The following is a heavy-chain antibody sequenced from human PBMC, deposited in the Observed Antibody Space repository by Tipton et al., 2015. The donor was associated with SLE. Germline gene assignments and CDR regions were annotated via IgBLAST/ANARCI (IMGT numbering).Heavy chain of an antibody. V-gene: IGHV1-69*05. CDR2: IIPIFGAA. CDR1: GGTFSSYY. D-gene: IGHD3-3*01. CDR3: ARSPLGVAILYFDS. J-gene: IGHJ4*02. Sequence: QLVQSGAEVKKPGSSVKVSCKASGGTFSSYYISWVRQAPGQGLEWMGGIIPIFGAANYPQKFQGRVTITTAESTSTAYMEVSSLRSEDTAVYYCARSPLGVAILYFDSWGQGTLVTVSS.